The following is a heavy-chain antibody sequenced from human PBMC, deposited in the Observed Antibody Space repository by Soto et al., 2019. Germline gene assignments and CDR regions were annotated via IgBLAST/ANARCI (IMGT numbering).Heavy chain of an antibody. Sequence: ASVKVSCKASGYTFSSYDINWVRQATGQGLEWMGWMNPKSGHTGSAQKFQGRVTMTRDTSISTAYMELSSLRSEDTAIYYCARTDGDLDVWGQGTTVTAP. CDR1: GYTFSSYD. CDR3: ARTDGDLDV. J-gene: IGHJ6*02. CDR2: MNPKSGHT. D-gene: IGHD4-17*01. V-gene: IGHV1-8*01.